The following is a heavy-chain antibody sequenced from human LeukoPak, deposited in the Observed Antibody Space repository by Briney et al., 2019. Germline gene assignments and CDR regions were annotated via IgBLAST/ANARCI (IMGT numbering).Heavy chain of an antibody. CDR3: AKSSGPGGYYYYGMDV. CDR1: EFSFSTYA. CDR2: ISADGGIT. V-gene: IGHV3-23*01. Sequence: GGSLRLSCVVSEFSFSTYAVSWVRQAPGKGLEWVSAISADGGITYYADSVRGRFTISRDNSKNTLYLQMNSLRAEDTAVYYCAKSSGPGGYYYYGMDVWGQGTTVTVPS. J-gene: IGHJ6*02. D-gene: IGHD3-22*01.